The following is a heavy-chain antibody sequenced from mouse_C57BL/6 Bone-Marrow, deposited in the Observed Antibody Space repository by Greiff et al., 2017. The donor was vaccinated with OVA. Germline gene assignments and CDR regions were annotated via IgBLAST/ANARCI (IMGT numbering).Heavy chain of an antibody. J-gene: IGHJ3*01. D-gene: IGHD3-3*01. CDR2: IWSGGST. Sequence: QVHVKQSGPGLVQPSQSLSITCTVSGFSLTSYGVHWVRQSPGKGLEWLGVIWSGGSTDYNAAFISRLSISKDNSKSQVFFKMNSLQADDTAIYYCARNRDSPFAYWGQGTLVTVSA. CDR3: ARNRDSPFAY. V-gene: IGHV2-2*01. CDR1: GFSLTSYG.